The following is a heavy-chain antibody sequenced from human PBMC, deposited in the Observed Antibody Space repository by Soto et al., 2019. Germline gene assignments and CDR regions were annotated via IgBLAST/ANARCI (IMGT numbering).Heavy chain of an antibody. D-gene: IGHD6-19*01. V-gene: IGHV1-69*06. J-gene: IGHJ5*02. CDR1: GGTFSSYA. Sequence: QVQLVQSGAEVKKPGSSVKVSCKASGGTFSSYAISWVRQAPGQGLAWMGGIIPIFGTANYAQKFQGRVTITADKSTSTAYMELSSLRSEDTAVYYCARDSGSVAGEPYWFDPWGQGNLVTVSS. CDR2: IIPIFGTA. CDR3: ARDSGSVAGEPYWFDP.